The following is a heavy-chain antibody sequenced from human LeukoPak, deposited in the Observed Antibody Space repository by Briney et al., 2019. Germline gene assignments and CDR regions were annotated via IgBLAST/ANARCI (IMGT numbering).Heavy chain of an antibody. CDR3: ARGGLPFALDY. CDR1: GFTLGSYW. Sequence: GGSLRLSCAASGFTLGSYWMFWVRQAPGKGLEWISQIKGDGSRADYADSVKGRSSISRDNARNTLSLELTSLRTEDTAVYYCARGGLPFALDYWGQGTLVTVSS. V-gene: IGHV3-74*01. J-gene: IGHJ4*02. CDR2: IKGDGSRA.